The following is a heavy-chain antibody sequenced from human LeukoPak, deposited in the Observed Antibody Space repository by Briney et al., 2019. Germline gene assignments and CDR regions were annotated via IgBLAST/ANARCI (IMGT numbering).Heavy chain of an antibody. J-gene: IGHJ4*02. CDR2: ISYDGSNK. Sequence: GGSLRLSCAASGFTFSSYAMHWVRQAPGKGLEWVAVISYDGSNKYYADSVKGRFTISRDNSKNTLYLQMNSLRVEDTAVYYCARDLSGVVGADWGQGTLVTVSS. V-gene: IGHV3-30*04. D-gene: IGHD1-26*01. CDR1: GFTFSSYA. CDR3: ARDLSGVVGAD.